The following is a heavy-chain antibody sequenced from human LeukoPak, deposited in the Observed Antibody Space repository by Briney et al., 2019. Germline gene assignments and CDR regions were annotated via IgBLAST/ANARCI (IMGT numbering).Heavy chain of an antibody. V-gene: IGHV1-69*05. Sequence: SVTVSCKASGGTFSSYAISWVRQAPGQGLEWKGRIIPIFGTANYAQKFQGRVTITTDESTSTAYMELSSLRSEDTAVYYCARGRWLQAPFDYWGQGTLVSVS. CDR3: ARGRWLQAPFDY. D-gene: IGHD5-24*01. CDR2: IIPIFGTA. CDR1: GGTFSSYA. J-gene: IGHJ4*02.